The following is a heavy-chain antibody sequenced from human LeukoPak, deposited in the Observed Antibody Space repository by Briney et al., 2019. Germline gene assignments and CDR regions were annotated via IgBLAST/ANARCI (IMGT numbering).Heavy chain of an antibody. CDR1: GGSISSGDYY. Sequence: PSETLSLTCTVSGGSISSGDYYWSWIRQPPGKGLEWIGYIYYSGSTNYNPSLKSRVTISVDTSKNQFSLKLSSVTAADTAVYYCASNYGDLYYFDYWGQGTLVAVSS. CDR3: ASNYGDLYYFDY. V-gene: IGHV4-61*08. D-gene: IGHD4-17*01. J-gene: IGHJ4*02. CDR2: IYYSGST.